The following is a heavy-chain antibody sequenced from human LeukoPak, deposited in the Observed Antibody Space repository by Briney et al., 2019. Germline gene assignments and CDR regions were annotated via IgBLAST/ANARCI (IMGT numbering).Heavy chain of an antibody. Sequence: GGSLRLSCAASGSTFSSYEMNWVRQAPGKGLEWVSYISSSGSTVYYADSVKGRFTISRDNAKNSLYLQMNSLRAEDTAVYYCARVVPGATNFDYWGQGTLVTVSS. CDR3: ARVVPGATNFDY. CDR2: ISSSGSTV. J-gene: IGHJ4*02. D-gene: IGHD1-26*01. CDR1: GSTFSSYE. V-gene: IGHV3-48*03.